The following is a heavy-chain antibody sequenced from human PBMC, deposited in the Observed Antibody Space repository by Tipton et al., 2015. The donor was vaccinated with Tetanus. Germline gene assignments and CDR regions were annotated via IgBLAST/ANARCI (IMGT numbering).Heavy chain of an antibody. Sequence: TLSLTCTVSGGSITNGGYYWSWIRQHPGKGLDWIGYISYTGSTYYNPSLKSRLTISVETSKKQFSLKLSSVTAADTAVYYCAGRLGLIRPIDPWGQGTQVIVSS. CDR1: GGSITNGGYY. D-gene: IGHD3-16*01. CDR3: AGRLGLIRPIDP. CDR2: ISYTGST. J-gene: IGHJ5*02. V-gene: IGHV4-31*03.